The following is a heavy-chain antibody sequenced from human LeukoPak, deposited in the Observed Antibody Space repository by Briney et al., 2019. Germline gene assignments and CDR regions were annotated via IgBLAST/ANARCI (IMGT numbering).Heavy chain of an antibody. V-gene: IGHV1-69*13. Sequence: ASVKVSCKASGGTFSSCAIRWVRQAPGQGLEWMGGSIPIFGTANYAQKFQGRVTITADESTSTAYMELSSLRSEDTAVYYCARGVHVGGWTPEESYYFDYWGQGTLVTVSS. CDR1: GGTFSSCA. D-gene: IGHD6-19*01. J-gene: IGHJ4*02. CDR3: ARGVHVGGWTPEESYYFDY. CDR2: SIPIFGTA.